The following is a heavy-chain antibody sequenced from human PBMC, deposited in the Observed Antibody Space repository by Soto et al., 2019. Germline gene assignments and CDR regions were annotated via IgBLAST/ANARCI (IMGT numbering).Heavy chain of an antibody. CDR3: ARDLDCSSTCCYYYYGMDV. CDR2: IYYSGGT. CDR1: GGSISSGDYY. J-gene: IGHJ6*02. Sequence: QVQLQESGPGLVKPSQTLSLTCTVSGGSISSGDYYWSWIRQPPGKGLEWIGYIYYSGGTYYNPSLKSRVTISVDTSKNQFSLKLSSVTAADTAVYYCARDLDCSSTCCYYYYGMDVWGQGTTVTVSS. V-gene: IGHV4-30-4*01. D-gene: IGHD2-2*01.